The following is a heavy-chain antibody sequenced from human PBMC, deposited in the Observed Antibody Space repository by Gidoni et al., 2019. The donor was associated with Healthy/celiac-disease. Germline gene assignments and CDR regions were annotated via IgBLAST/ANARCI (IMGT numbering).Heavy chain of an antibody. CDR3: ATRVWTGTTHYYYYYGMDV. V-gene: IGHV3-23*01. CDR2: ISGSGGST. Sequence: EVQLLESGGGLVQPGGSLRLSCAASGFTFSSYAMSWVRQAPGKGLEWVSAISGSGGSTYYADSVKGRFTISRDNSKNTLYLQMNSLRAEDTAVYYCATRVWTGTTHYYYYYGMDVWGQGTTVTVSS. D-gene: IGHD1-7*01. CDR1: GFTFSSYA. J-gene: IGHJ6*02.